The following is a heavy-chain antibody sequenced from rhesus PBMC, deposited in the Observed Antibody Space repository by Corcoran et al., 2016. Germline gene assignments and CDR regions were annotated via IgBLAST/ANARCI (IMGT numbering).Heavy chain of an antibody. Sequence: QVQLVQSGAEVKKPGSSVKVSCKASGYTSTDYYMHWVRQAPRQGLEWMGWINPYNGNTKYAQKFQGRVTMTRDTSTSTAYMELSSLRSEDTAVYYCARLSSDIDYWGQGVLVTVSS. CDR2: INPYNGNT. CDR3: ARLSSDIDY. D-gene: IGHD2-33*01. CDR1: GYTSTDYY. J-gene: IGHJ4*01. V-gene: IGHV1S2*01.